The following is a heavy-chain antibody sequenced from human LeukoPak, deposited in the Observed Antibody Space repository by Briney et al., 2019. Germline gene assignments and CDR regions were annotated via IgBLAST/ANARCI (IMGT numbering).Heavy chain of an antibody. D-gene: IGHD6-13*01. CDR3: ARGAPAGLKFDY. V-gene: IGHV4-61*02. CDR2: IYTSGST. J-gene: IGHJ4*02. CDR1: GGSISSGSYY. Sequence: SQTLSLTRTVSGGSISSGSYYWNWIRQPAGKGLEWIGRIYTSGSTSYNPSLKSRVTISVDTSKNQFSLKLSSVTAADTAVYYCARGAPAGLKFDYWGQGTLVTVSS.